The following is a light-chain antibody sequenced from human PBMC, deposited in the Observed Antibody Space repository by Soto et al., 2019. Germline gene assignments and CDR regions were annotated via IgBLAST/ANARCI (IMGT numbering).Light chain of an antibody. CDR3: QQYNNWWT. Sequence: EIVLTQSPATLSLSPGERATLSCRASQSVSSNLAWYQQKPGQAPSLLIYGASTRATGIPARFSGSGSGTESTLTISSLQSEDFAVYYCQQYNNWWTFGQGTKVDIK. V-gene: IGKV3-15*01. CDR2: GAS. J-gene: IGKJ1*01. CDR1: QSVSSN.